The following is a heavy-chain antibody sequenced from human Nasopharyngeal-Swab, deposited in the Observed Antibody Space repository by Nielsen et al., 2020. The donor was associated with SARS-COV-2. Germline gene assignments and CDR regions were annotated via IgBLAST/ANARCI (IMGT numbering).Heavy chain of an antibody. CDR3: ARVGGSSWYAFDY. CDR2: IFYSGST. Sequence: WIRQPPGKGLEWIGYIFYSGSTNYNPSLKSRVTISVDTSKNQFSQKLSSVTAADTAVYYCARVGGSSWYAFDYWGQGTLVTVSS. D-gene: IGHD6-13*01. J-gene: IGHJ4*02. V-gene: IGHV4-59*01.